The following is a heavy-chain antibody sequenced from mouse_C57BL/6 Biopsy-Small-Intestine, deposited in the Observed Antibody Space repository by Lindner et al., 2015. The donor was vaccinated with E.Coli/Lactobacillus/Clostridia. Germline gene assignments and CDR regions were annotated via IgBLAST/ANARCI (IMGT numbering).Heavy chain of an antibody. V-gene: IGHV1-54*01. CDR1: GYAFTHYL. CDR2: INPGSGGT. CDR3: ARQRGDYDGFDY. D-gene: IGHD2-4*01. Sequence: VQLQESGDELVRPGTSVKVSCKASGYAFTHYLIEWIKQRPGQGLEWIGVINPGSGGTNYNEKFKDKATLTADKSSSKAYMQLSSLTSEDSAVYFCARQRGDYDGFDYWGQGTTLIVSS. J-gene: IGHJ2*01.